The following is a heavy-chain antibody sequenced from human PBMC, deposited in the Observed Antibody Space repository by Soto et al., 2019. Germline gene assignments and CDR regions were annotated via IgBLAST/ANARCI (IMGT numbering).Heavy chain of an antibody. J-gene: IGHJ6*02. CDR2: IDSSGTAI. V-gene: IGHV3-48*03. CDR1: GFTFSSYE. Sequence: PGGSLRLSCSASGFTFSSYEMNWVRQAPGKGLEWVSYIDSSGTAIYYADSVKGRFTISRDNAKKSLYVQMNSLRAEDTAVYYCPGEKTDGHGMDAWGQGTTVTVSS. CDR3: PGEKTDGHGMDA.